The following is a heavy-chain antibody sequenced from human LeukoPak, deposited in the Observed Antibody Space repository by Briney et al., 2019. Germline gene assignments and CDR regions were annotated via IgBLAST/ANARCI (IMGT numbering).Heavy chain of an antibody. Sequence: GGSLRLSCAASGFTFSSYSMNWVRQAPGKGLEWVSSISSSSYIYYADSVKGRFTISRDNSKNTLYLQMNSLRAEDTAVYYCAKDVGSYRYSSGWYYFDYWGQGTLVTVSS. CDR2: ISSSSYI. CDR1: GFTFSSYS. CDR3: AKDVGSYRYSSGWYYFDY. J-gene: IGHJ4*02. V-gene: IGHV3-21*04. D-gene: IGHD6-19*01.